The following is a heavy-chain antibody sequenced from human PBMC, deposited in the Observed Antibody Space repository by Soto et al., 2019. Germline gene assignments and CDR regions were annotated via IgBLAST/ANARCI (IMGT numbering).Heavy chain of an antibody. CDR3: AKDGYYDSSGFFYTFDY. V-gene: IGHV3-23*01. CDR2: ISGSGGNT. CDR1: GFSFGTYA. D-gene: IGHD3-22*01. J-gene: IGHJ4*02. Sequence: GGSLRLSCAASGFSFGTYAMTWVRQAPGKGLEWVSSISGSGGNTYYADSVKGRFTISRDNSKDTLYLQINSLRAEDTAVYYCAKDGYYDSSGFFYTFDYWGQGTLVTVSS.